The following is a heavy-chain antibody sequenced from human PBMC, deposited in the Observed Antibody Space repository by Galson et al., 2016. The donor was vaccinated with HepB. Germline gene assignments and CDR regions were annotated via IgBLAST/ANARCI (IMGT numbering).Heavy chain of an antibody. V-gene: IGHV3-48*01. Sequence: SLRLSCAAFGFGFSSYGMSWVRQAPGKGLEWVSYISSSGHSTIYADSVKGRFTISRDNVENSVYLQMNSLTAADAGIYLCARSSATVHWGQGTLVTVSS. J-gene: IGHJ4*02. CDR1: GFGFSSYG. CDR2: ISSSGHST. D-gene: IGHD6-6*01. CDR3: ARSSATVH.